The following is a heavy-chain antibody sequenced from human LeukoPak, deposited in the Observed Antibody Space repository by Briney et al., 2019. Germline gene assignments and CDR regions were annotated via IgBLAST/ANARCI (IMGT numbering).Heavy chain of an antibody. D-gene: IGHD1-26*01. CDR2: ISGSGGST. V-gene: IGHV3-23*01. Sequence: SGGSLRLSCAASGFTFSSYAMSWVRQAPGKGLEWVSAISGSGGSTYYADSVKGRFTISRDNSKNTLYLQMNSLRAEDTAVYYCAKGPAFASGSYYHYWGQGTLVTVSS. J-gene: IGHJ4*02. CDR3: AKGPAFASGSYYHY. CDR1: GFTFSSYA.